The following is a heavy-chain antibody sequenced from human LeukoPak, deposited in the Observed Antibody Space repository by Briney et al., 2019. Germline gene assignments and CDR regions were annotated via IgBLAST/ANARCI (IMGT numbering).Heavy chain of an antibody. Sequence: GASVTLSCKASGYTFTGYYMHWVRQPPAQGLEWMGWINPNSGGTNYAQKFQGRVTMTRDTSISTAYMELSRLRSDDTAVYYCARDQGGEVVAATADDYWGQGTLVTVSS. CDR1: GYTFTGYY. J-gene: IGHJ4*02. V-gene: IGHV1-2*02. CDR2: INPNSGGT. CDR3: ARDQGGEVVAATADDY. D-gene: IGHD2-15*01.